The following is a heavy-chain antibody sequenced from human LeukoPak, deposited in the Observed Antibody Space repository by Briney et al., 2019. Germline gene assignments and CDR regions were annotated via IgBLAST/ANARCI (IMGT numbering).Heavy chain of an antibody. CDR2: INPSGGST. V-gene: IGHV1-46*01. CDR1: GYTFTSYY. J-gene: IGHJ6*02. D-gene: IGHD6-19*01. Sequence: ASVKVSCKASGYTFTSYYMHWVRQAPGQGLEWMGIINPSGGSTSYAQKFQGRVTMTRDTSTSTVYMELSSLRSEDTAVYYCARGDSSGWYAYYYYGMDVWGQGTTVTVSS. CDR3: ARGDSSGWYAYYYYGMDV.